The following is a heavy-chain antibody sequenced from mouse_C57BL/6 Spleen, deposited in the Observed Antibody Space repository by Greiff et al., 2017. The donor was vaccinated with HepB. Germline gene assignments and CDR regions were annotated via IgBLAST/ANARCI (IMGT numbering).Heavy chain of an antibody. CDR2: IYPRSGNT. Sequence: VQLQQSGAELARPGASVKLSCKASGYTFTSYGISWVKQRTGQGLEWIGEIYPRSGNTYYNEKFKGKATLTADKSSSTAYMELRSLTSDVSAVYFCARRGYWYFDYLGQGTTLTVSS. CDR1: GYTFTSYG. D-gene: IGHD3-1*01. V-gene: IGHV1-81*01. J-gene: IGHJ2*01. CDR3: ARRGYWYFDY.